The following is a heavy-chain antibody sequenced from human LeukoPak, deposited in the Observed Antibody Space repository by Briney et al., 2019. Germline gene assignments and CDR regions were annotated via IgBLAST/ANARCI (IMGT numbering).Heavy chain of an antibody. CDR3: ARHSNWNGGVDWFDP. CDR1: GGSVSSGGHY. CDR2: VYQSGIT. V-gene: IGHV4-30-2*01. J-gene: IGHJ5*02. Sequence: SETLSLTCTVSGGSVSSGGHYWSWIRQPPGKGLEWIGYVYQSGITYYSPSLKSRVSISVDRSKNQFSLELTSVTAADTAVYYCARHSNWNGGVDWFDPWGQGTQVTVSS. D-gene: IGHD1-20*01.